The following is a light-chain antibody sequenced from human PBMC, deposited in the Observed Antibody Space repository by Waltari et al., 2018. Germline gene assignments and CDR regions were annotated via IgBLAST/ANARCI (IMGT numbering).Light chain of an antibody. CDR2: GAS. V-gene: IGKV1-39*01. J-gene: IGKJ4*01. CDR1: QTIATY. CDR3: QQSYDTVLT. Sequence: DIQMTQSPSSLSASVVDRVTITCRASQTIATYLNWYQQKPGKAPNLLISGASDLQSGVPSRFSGGGSGTDFSLTISSLQPEDFATYYCQQSYDTVLTFGGGTRVEIK.